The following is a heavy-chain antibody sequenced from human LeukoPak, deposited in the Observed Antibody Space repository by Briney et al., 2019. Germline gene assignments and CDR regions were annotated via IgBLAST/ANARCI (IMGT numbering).Heavy chain of an antibody. V-gene: IGHV3-66*02. CDR2: IYSGGST. Sequence: GGSLRLSCAASGFTVSSNYMSWVRQAPGKGLEWVSVIYSGGSTYYADSVKGRFTISRDDSKNTLYLQMNSLRAEDTAVYYCAKDPRTKYCSSTSCYGRGNYYYGMDVWGKGTTVTVSS. D-gene: IGHD2-2*01. J-gene: IGHJ6*04. CDR1: GFTVSSNY. CDR3: AKDPRTKYCSSTSCYGRGNYYYGMDV.